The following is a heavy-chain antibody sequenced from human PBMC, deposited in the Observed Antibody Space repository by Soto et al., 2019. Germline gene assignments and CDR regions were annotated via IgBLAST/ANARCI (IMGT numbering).Heavy chain of an antibody. D-gene: IGHD6-19*01. Sequence: SETLSLTCTVSGGSISTYYWSWIRQPPGKGLEWIGYIYYSGSTSYNPSLKSRVTISVDTSKNQFSLKLRSVTAADTAVYYCASDRSSGWDQGYGMDVWGQGPTVTVSS. CDR1: GGSISTYY. J-gene: IGHJ6*02. V-gene: IGHV4-59*01. CDR3: ASDRSSGWDQGYGMDV. CDR2: IYYSGST.